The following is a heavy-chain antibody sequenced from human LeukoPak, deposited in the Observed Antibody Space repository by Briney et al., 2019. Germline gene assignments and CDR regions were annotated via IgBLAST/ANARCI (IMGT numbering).Heavy chain of an antibody. CDR2: IYYSGST. D-gene: IGHD4-17*01. CDR1: GGSISSYY. J-gene: IGHJ2*01. V-gene: IGHV4-59*08. Sequence: SETLSLTCTVSGGSISSYYWSWIRQPPGKGLEWIGYIYYSGSTNYNPSLMSRVTISVDTSKNQVSLKLSSVTAADTAVYYCARATTKLYWYFDLWGRGTLVTVSS. CDR3: ARATTKLYWYFDL.